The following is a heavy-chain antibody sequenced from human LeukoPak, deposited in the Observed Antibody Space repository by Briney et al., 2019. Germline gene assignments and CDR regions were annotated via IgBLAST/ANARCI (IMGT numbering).Heavy chain of an antibody. CDR1: GGSVSNYY. CDR3: ARHFAYSSSSYFDY. V-gene: IGHV4-59*08. Sequence: SETLSLTCSVSGGSVSNYYWSWIRQPPGEGLEWIGYVYYTGSTNYNPSLKSRVTMFEDKSKNQFSLRLYSVTVADTAVYYCARHFAYSSSSYFDYWGQGSLVTVSS. J-gene: IGHJ4*02. D-gene: IGHD6-6*01. CDR2: VYYTGST.